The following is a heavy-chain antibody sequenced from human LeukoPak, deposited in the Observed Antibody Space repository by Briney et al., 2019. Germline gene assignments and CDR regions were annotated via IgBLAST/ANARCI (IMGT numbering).Heavy chain of an antibody. CDR1: GYTFSNYG. J-gene: IGHJ5*02. V-gene: IGHV1-18*04. CDR2: ISVYNGNT. Sequence: GASVKVSCKASGYTFSNYGINWVRQAPGQGLEWMGWISVYNGNTNYAQKFQGRVTMTTDTSTSTAYMELRSLRSDDTAVYYCARGERSITMVRGVVSPWGQGTLVTVSS. D-gene: IGHD3-10*01. CDR3: ARGERSITMVRGVVSP.